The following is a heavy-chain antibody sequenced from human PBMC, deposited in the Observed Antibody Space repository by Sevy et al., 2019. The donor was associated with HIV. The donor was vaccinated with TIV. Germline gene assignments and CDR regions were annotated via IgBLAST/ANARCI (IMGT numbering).Heavy chain of an antibody. CDR2: ISYDGSNK. D-gene: IGHD3-22*01. Sequence: GGSLRLSCVASGFTFSSYAMHWVRQAPGKGLEWVAVISYDGSNKYYADSVKGRFTISRDNSKNTLYLQMNSLRAEDTAVYYCARERDSGFSDYWGQGTLVTVSS. CDR1: GFTFSSYA. J-gene: IGHJ4*02. V-gene: IGHV3-30-3*01. CDR3: ARERDSGFSDY.